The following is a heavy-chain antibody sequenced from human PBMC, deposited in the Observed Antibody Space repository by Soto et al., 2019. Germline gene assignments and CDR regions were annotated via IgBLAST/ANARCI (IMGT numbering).Heavy chain of an antibody. V-gene: IGHV1-18*01. D-gene: IGHD2-2*01. J-gene: IGHJ6*02. CDR2: ISAYNGNT. CDR1: GYTFTNSG. Sequence: ASVKVSCKASGYTFTNSGFSWVRQAPGQGLEWVGWISAYNGNTNYAQKLQGRVTMTTDTSTSTAYMELRSLRSDDTAVYYCAAYCSSTSCLYYYYGMDVWGQGTTVTVSS. CDR3: AAYCSSTSCLYYYYGMDV.